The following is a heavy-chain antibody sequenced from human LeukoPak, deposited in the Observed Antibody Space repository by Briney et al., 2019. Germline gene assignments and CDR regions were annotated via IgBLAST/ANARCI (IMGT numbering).Heavy chain of an antibody. CDR1: GYTFTGYY. V-gene: IGHV1-2*02. D-gene: IGHD4-11*01. Sequence: ASVKVSCKASGYTFTGYYMHWVRQAPGQGLEWMGWINPNSGGTNYAQKFQGRVTMTRDTSISTAYMELSRLRSDDTAVYYCAMERPVTTVPIGLFDYWGQGTLVTVSS. CDR3: AMERPVTTVPIGLFDY. J-gene: IGHJ4*02. CDR2: INPNSGGT.